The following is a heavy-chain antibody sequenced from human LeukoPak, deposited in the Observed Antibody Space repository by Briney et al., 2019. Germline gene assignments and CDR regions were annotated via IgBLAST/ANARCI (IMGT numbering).Heavy chain of an antibody. V-gene: IGHV1-8*02. J-gene: IGHJ4*02. CDR3: MREKNFPDGICYED. Sequence: ASVKVSCKASGYTLGNNDINWVRQATGQGLEWLGWMTPNSGNTGYGRKFQGRVTMTRDTSISTAYMELNNLRSEDTAVYYCMREKNFPDGICYEDWGQGTLVTVSS. D-gene: IGHD2-15*01. CDR1: GYTLGNND. CDR2: MTPNSGNT.